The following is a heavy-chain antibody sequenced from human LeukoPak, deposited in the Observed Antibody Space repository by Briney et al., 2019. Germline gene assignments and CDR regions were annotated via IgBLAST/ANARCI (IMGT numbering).Heavy chain of an antibody. CDR3: ARDRPDIVATTYYFDY. Sequence: ASVKVSFKASGYTFTSYGISWVRQAPGQGLEWMGWISTYNGNTNYAQKVQGRVTITTDTSTSTAYMELRSLRSDDTAVYYCARDRPDIVATTYYFDYWGQGTLVTVSS. V-gene: IGHV1-18*01. J-gene: IGHJ4*02. D-gene: IGHD5-12*01. CDR1: GYTFTSYG. CDR2: ISTYNGNT.